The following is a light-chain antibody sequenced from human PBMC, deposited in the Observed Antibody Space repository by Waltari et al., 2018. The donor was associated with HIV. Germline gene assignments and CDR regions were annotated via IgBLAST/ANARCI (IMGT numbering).Light chain of an antibody. J-gene: IGLJ2*01. CDR3: SSFADRDGFYVL. V-gene: IGLV2-8*01. CDR1: NSDIGSYDY. Sequence: QSALTQPPSASGSPGQSVTLSCTGSNSDIGSYDYVSWYQLHPGKAPKTVISEVTKRPSGVSDRFSGSKSANTAFLTVSGLQAEDDADYYCSSFADRDGFYVLFGGGTRLTVL. CDR2: EVT.